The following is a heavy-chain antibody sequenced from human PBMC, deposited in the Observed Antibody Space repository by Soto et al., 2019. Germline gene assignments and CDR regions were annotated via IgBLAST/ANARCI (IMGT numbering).Heavy chain of an antibody. J-gene: IGHJ4*02. Sequence: QVQLVESGGDLVKPGGSLRLSCAASGFPFSDYYMSWIRQAPGKGLEWVSSIGSSSSYTNYADSVKGRFTISRDNAKNSLYLQMNSLRAEDTAVYYCARRRPTGYYNYWGQGPLVTVSA. D-gene: IGHD3-9*01. V-gene: IGHV3-11*05. CDR3: ARRRPTGYYNY. CDR1: GFPFSDYY. CDR2: IGSSSSYT.